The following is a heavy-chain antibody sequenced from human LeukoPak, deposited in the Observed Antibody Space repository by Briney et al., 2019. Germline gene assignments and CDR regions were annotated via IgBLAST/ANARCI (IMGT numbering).Heavy chain of an antibody. V-gene: IGHV4-38-2*01. CDR2: IYHSGST. CDR1: GYSISSGYY. Sequence: SETLSLTCAVSGYSISSGYYWGWIRQPPWKGLEWIGSIYHSGSTYYNPSLKSRVTISVDTSKNQFSLKLSSVTAADTAVYYCARVPFYCSGGSCYLGYVDYWGQGTLVTVSS. J-gene: IGHJ4*02. D-gene: IGHD2-15*01. CDR3: ARVPFYCSGGSCYLGYVDY.